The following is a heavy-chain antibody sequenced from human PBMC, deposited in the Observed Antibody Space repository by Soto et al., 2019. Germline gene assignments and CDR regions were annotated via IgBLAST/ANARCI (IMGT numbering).Heavy chain of an antibody. J-gene: IGHJ5*02. D-gene: IGHD3-22*01. CDR1: GASISSSNW. CDR2: IYHSGST. CDR3: ARALGYYDSSAYYYNWFDP. V-gene: IGHV4-4*02. Sequence: SETLSLTCAVFGASISSSNWWSWVRQPPGKGLEWIGEIYHSGSTNYNPSLKSRVSISVDKSKNQFSLKLSSVTAADTAVYHCARALGYYDSSAYYYNWFDPWGQGTLVTVSS.